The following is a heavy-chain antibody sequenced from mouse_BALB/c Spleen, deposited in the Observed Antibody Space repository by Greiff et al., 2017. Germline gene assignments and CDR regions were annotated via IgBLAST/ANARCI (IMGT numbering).Heavy chain of an antibody. CDR1: GFTFSSYA. CDR2: ISSGGSYT. D-gene: IGHD2-3*01. J-gene: IGHJ2*01. Sequence: EVQVVESGGGLVKPGGSLKLSCAASGFTFSSYAMSWVRQTPEKRLEWVATISSGGSYTYYPDSVKGRFTISRDNAKNTLYLQMSSLRSEDTAMYYCARLLYDGYYYFDYWGQGTTLTVSS. V-gene: IGHV5-9-3*01. CDR3: ARLLYDGYYYFDY.